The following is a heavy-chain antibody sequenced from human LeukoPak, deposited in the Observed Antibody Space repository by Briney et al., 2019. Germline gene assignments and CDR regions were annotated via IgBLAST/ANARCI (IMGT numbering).Heavy chain of an antibody. J-gene: IGHJ6*03. V-gene: IGHV3-48*04. Sequence: GGSLRLSCAASEFTFSSYSMNWVRQAPGKGLEWVSYISGGSYTIHYADSVKGRFTISRDNAKNSLYLQMNSLRAEDTAVYYCAREAFPRYDFWSGIKGYYYYMDVWGKGTTVTVSS. CDR3: AREAFPRYDFWSGIKGYYYYMDV. CDR1: EFTFSSYS. CDR2: ISGGSYTI. D-gene: IGHD3-3*01.